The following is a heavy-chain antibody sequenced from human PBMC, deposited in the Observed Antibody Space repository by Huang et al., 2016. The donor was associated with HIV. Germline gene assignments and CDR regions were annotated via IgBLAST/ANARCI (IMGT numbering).Heavy chain of an antibody. CDR2: VRFDGSNE. Sequence: QPQLVESGGGVVQRGGSLRLSCAASEFNFHVYGMHWLRPAAGKGLEWVAFVRFDGSNEYYIDSWKGRFTISRDNSKKMLFLEMDNLRPEDTAVYFCARDSRWGIVATTLSYFDYWGQGTLVTVSS. J-gene: IGHJ4*02. V-gene: IGHV3-30*02. CDR1: EFNFHVYG. D-gene: IGHD5-12*01. CDR3: ARDSRWGIVATTLSYFDY.